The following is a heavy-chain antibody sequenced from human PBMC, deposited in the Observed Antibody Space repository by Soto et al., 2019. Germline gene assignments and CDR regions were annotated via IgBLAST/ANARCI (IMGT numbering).Heavy chain of an antibody. CDR2: ISAYNGNT. J-gene: IGHJ4*02. V-gene: IGHV1-18*01. CDR3: ARGSYDILTGYPHPFDY. CDR1: GYTYTSYG. Sequence: QVQLVQSGAEVKKPGASVKVSCKASGYTYTSYGISWVRQAPGQGLEWMGWISAYNGNTNYAQKLQGRVTMTTDTSTSTAYMELRSLRSDDTAVYYCARGSYDILTGYPHPFDYWGQGTLVTVSS. D-gene: IGHD3-9*01.